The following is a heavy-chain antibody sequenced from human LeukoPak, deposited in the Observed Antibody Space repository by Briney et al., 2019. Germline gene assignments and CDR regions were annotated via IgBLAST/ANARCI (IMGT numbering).Heavy chain of an antibody. V-gene: IGHV1-69*13. CDR1: GGTFSSYA. J-gene: IGHJ4*02. D-gene: IGHD3-3*01. CDR2: IIPIFGTA. CDR3: ARGPSALECSAGGY. Sequence: SVKVSCKASGGTFSSYAISWVRQAPGQGLEWMGGIIPIFGTANYAQKFQGRVTITADESTSTAYMELSSLRSEDTAVYYCARGPSALECSAGGYWGQGTLVTVSS.